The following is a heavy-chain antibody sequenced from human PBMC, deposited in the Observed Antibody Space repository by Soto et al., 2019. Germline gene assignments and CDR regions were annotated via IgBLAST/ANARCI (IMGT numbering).Heavy chain of an antibody. J-gene: IGHJ4*02. Sequence: SETLSLTCTVSGGSISSYYWSWIRQPPGKGLEWIGYIYYSGSTNYNPSLKSRVTISVDTSKNQFSLKLSSVTAADTAGYYCARVTYYYDSSGCSDYWGPGTLVTVSS. CDR1: GGSISSYY. D-gene: IGHD3-22*01. CDR3: ARVTYYYDSSGCSDY. V-gene: IGHV4-59*01. CDR2: IYYSGST.